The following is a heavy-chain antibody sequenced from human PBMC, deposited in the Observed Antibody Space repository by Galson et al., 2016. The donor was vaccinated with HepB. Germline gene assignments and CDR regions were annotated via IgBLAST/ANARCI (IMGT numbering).Heavy chain of an antibody. Sequence: SLRLSCAASGFTFSTHGMHWVRQAPGKGLEWVAVISYDGNNKYFADSVKGRFSISRDNSKNTLYLQINSLRAEDTAVFYCAKQGLEVPEPTLYSWGQGTLVTVSS. D-gene: IGHD1-14*01. CDR2: ISYDGNNK. CDR3: AKQGLEVPEPTLYS. V-gene: IGHV3-30*18. CDR1: GFTFSTHG. J-gene: IGHJ4*02.